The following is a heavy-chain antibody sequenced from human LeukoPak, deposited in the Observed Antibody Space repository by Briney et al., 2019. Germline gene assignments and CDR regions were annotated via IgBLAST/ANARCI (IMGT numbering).Heavy chain of an antibody. CDR1: GFTFSNAW. D-gene: IGHD3-9*01. V-gene: IGHV3-15*01. Sequence: GGSLRLSCAASGFTFSNAWMSWVRQAPGKGLEWVGRIKSKTDGGTTDYAAPVKGRFTISRDDSKNTLYLQMNSLKTEDTAVYYCTTVLDPLYYDILTGYYNGRDYWGQGTLVTVSS. J-gene: IGHJ4*02. CDR3: TTVLDPLYYDILTGYYNGRDY. CDR2: IKSKTDGGTT.